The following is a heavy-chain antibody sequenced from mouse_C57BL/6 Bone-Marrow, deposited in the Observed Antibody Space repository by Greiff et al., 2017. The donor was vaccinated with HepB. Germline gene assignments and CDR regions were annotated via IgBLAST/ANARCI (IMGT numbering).Heavy chain of an antibody. Sequence: VQLVESGPGLVAPSQSLSITCTVSGFSLTSYAISWVRQPPGKGLEWLGVIWTGGGTNYNSALKSRLSISKDNSKSQVFLKMNSLQTDDTARYYCARKCYGSSYWYFDVWGTGTTVTVSS. CDR2: IWTGGGT. CDR3: ARKCYGSSYWYFDV. J-gene: IGHJ1*03. CDR1: GFSLTSYA. D-gene: IGHD1-1*01. V-gene: IGHV2-9-1*01.